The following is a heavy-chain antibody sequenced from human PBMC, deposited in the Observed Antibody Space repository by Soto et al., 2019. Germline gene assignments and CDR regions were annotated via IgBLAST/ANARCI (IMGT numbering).Heavy chain of an antibody. Sequence: PLQTLSLTCVISGDSVSSNSAGWKWIRRSPSRGLEWLGRTYYTSKWYNDYAVCVKSRIIINPDTSKNQFSLQLNSVTPEDTAVYYCARAEYGMDVWGQEATATV. CDR2: TYYTSKWYN. J-gene: IGHJ6*02. V-gene: IGHV6-1*01. CDR1: GDSVSSNSAG. CDR3: ARAEYGMDV.